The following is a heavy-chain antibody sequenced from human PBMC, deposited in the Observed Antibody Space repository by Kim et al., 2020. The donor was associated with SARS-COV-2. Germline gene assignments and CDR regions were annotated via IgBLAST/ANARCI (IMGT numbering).Heavy chain of an antibody. CDR1: GYGFTNNY. CDR2: IYPNGGAT. CDR3: ARDLEGFDY. V-gene: IGHV1-46*01. Sequence: ASVKVSCKTSGYGFTNNYLHWVRLAPGQGFEWMGMIYPNGGATTYARNFRGRVTMTRDTSTSTAYMELSSLTPDDTAMYYCARDLEGFDYWGQGALVTVSS. D-gene: IGHD1-1*01. J-gene: IGHJ4*02.